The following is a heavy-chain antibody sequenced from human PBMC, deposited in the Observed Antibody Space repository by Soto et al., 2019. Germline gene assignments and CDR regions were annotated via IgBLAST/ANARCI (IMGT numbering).Heavy chain of an antibody. CDR3: ARGDIVLVPASEGNWFDP. D-gene: IGHD2-2*01. Sequence: QVQLVQSGAEVKKPGASVTLSCKASAYSFTTYHIHWVQQAPGQGLEGMGLINPDAGATNYAQRFQGRLRLTRDTSTSTVYMELRSLRFDDTAVYYCARGDIVLVPASEGNWFDPWGQGTLVTVSS. CDR1: AYSFTTYH. V-gene: IGHV1-46*01. CDR2: INPDAGAT. J-gene: IGHJ5*02.